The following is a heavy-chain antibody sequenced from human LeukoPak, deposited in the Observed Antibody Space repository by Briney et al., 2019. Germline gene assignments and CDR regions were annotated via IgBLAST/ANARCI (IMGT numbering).Heavy chain of an antibody. Sequence: PSETLSLTCTVSGGSIRSSSYYWGWIRQPPGKGLEWIGSIYYSGSTYYNPSLKSRVTISVDTSKNQFSLKLSSVTAADTAVYYCARHVGVMAAAGGWGQGTLVTVSS. CDR1: GGSIRSSSYY. J-gene: IGHJ4*02. CDR3: ARHVGVMAAAGG. V-gene: IGHV4-39*01. D-gene: IGHD6-13*01. CDR2: IYYSGST.